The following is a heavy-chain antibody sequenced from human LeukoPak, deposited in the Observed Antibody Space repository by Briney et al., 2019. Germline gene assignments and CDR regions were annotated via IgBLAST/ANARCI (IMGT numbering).Heavy chain of an antibody. J-gene: IGHJ4*02. D-gene: IGHD3-22*01. CDR2: MNPNSGNT. CDR1: GYTFTSYD. V-gene: IGHV1-8*01. Sequence: ASVKVSCKASGYTFTSYDINWVRQATGQGLEGMGWMNPNSGNTGYAQKFQGRVTMTRNTSISTAYMELSSLRSEDTAVYYCARAFYYDGSGYYYHFDYWGQGTLVTVSS. CDR3: ARAFYYDGSGYYYHFDY.